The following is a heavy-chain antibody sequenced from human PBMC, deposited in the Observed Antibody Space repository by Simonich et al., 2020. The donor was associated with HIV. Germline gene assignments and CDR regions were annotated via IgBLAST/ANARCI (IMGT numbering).Heavy chain of an antibody. V-gene: IGHV3-21*01. CDR1: GFTFSSYS. D-gene: IGHD2-2*01. Sequence: EVQLVESGGGLVKPGGSLRRSCAASGFTFSSYSMNWVRQAPGKGREWVSSIRSSSSYIYYADSVKGRFTISRDNAKNSLYLQMNSLRAEDTAVYYCARDGRKGSSTSCSDYWGQGTLVTVSS. CDR3: ARDGRKGSSTSCSDY. CDR2: IRSSSSYI. J-gene: IGHJ4*02.